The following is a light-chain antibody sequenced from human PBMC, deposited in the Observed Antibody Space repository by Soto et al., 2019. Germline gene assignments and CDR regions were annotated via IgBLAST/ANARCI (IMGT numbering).Light chain of an antibody. V-gene: IGLV1-44*01. CDR2: SNN. CDR1: SSNIGSNT. CDR3: AAWDDSLNGPVV. J-gene: IGLJ2*01. Sequence: QSVLTQQPSASGTPGQRVTISCSGSSSNIGSNTVNWYQQLPGTAPKLLIYSNNQRPSGVPDRFSGSKSGTSASLAISGLQSEDEADYYCAAWDDSLNGPVVFGGGTKVTVL.